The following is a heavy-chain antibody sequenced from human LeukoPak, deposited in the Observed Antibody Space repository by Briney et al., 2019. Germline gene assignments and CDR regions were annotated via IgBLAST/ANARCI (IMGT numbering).Heavy chain of an antibody. J-gene: IGHJ4*02. CDR1: GFTFSSYW. CDR2: IRGKAYGGTT. CDR3: TRVLVDPYYYDSSVYYYLY. D-gene: IGHD3-22*01. V-gene: IGHV3-49*04. Sequence: PGGSLRLSCAASGFTFSSYWMTWVRQAPGKGLEWVGFIRGKAYGGTTEYAASVKGRFIISRDDSKSIAYLQMNSLKTEDTAVYYCTRVLVDPYYYDSSVYYYLYWGQGTLVTVSS.